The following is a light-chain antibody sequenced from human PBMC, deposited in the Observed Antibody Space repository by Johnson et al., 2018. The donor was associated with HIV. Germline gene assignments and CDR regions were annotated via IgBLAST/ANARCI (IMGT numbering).Light chain of an antibody. J-gene: IGLJ1*01. V-gene: IGLV1-51*01. Sequence: QSVLTQPPSVSAAPGQKVTISCSGSSSNIGNNYVSWYQQLPGTAPKLLIYDNNKRPSGIPDRFSGSKSGTSATLGITGLQTGDEADYYCGTWDISLLSYVFGTATKVTFL. CDR3: GTWDISLLSYV. CDR2: DNN. CDR1: SSNIGNNY.